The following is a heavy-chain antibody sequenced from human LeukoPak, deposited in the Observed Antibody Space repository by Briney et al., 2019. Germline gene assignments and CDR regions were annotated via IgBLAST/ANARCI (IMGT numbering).Heavy chain of an antibody. CDR3: ASSSWSYYYYGMDV. V-gene: IGHV3-21*01. J-gene: IGHJ6*02. CDR1: GFTLSSYS. Sequence: PGGSLRLSCAASGFTLSSYSMTWVRRAPGKGLRGVSSISSSSSYIYYADSVKGRFTISRDNAKNSLYLQMNSLRAEDTAVYYCASSSWSYYYYGMDVWGQGTTVTVSS. D-gene: IGHD6-13*01. CDR2: ISSSSSYI.